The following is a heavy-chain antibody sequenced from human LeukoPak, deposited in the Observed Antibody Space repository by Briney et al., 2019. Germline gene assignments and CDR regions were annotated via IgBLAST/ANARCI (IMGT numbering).Heavy chain of an antibody. CDR2: IYSAGIT. D-gene: IGHD1-20*01. CDR3: ARDLNWYVFRY. V-gene: IGHV3-66*01. J-gene: IGHJ4*02. Sequence: QTGGSLRLSCAASGFTVSNNYMTWVRQAPGKGLEWVSVIYSAGITYYADSVKGGFTISRDISKNTLYLQMDSLRVEDTAVYYCARDLNWYVFRYWGQGTLVTVSS. CDR1: GFTVSNNY.